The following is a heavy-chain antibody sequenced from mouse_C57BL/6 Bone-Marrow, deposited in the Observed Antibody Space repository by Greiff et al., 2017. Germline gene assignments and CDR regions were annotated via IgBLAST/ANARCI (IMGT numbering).Heavy chain of an antibody. CDR2: IWSDGST. Sequence: VKLQESGSGLVAPSQSLSITCTVSGFSLTSYGVHWVRQPPGKGLEWLVVIWSDGSTTYNSAPKSRLSNSKDNPKSKVFLKMNSLQTDDTAMYYCARQSSSYWYFDVWGTGTTVTVSS. CDR3: ARQSSSYWYFDV. CDR1: GFSLTSYG. J-gene: IGHJ1*03. D-gene: IGHD1-1*01. V-gene: IGHV2-6-1*01.